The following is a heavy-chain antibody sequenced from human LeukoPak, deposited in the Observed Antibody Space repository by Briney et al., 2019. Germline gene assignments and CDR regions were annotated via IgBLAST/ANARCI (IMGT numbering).Heavy chain of an antibody. Sequence: SKTLSLTCTVSGGSISSSSYYWGWIRQPPGKGLEWIGSIYYSGSTYYNPSLKSRVTISVDTSKNQFSLKLSSVTAADTAVYYCARHKAVFRLRERYFDYWGQGTLVTVSS. J-gene: IGHJ4*02. CDR1: GGSISSSSYY. CDR2: IYYSGST. CDR3: ARHKAVFRLRERYFDY. V-gene: IGHV4-39*01. D-gene: IGHD5-12*01.